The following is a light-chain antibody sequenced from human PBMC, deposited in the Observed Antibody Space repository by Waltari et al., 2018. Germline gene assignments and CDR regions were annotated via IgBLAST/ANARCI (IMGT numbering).Light chain of an antibody. Sequence: DIQMTQSPSSLSAPVGDRVTITCRASQSISRFLNWYQQKPGKAPKLLIYAASSLQSGVPSRFSGSGSGTDFTLTISSLQPEDFAIYYCQQSYSIPQYTFGQGTKLEIK. CDR1: QSISRF. J-gene: IGKJ2*01. CDR3: QQSYSIPQYT. V-gene: IGKV1-39*01. CDR2: AAS.